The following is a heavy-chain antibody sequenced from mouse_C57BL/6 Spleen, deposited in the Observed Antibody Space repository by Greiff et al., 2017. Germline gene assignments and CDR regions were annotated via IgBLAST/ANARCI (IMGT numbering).Heavy chain of an antibody. D-gene: IGHD2-5*01. CDR2: INPNNGGT. J-gene: IGHJ3*01. CDR1: GYTFTDYY. CDR3: AHSNYTAWFAY. V-gene: IGHV1-26*01. Sequence: VQLQQSGPELVKPGASVKISCKASGYTFTDYYMNWVKQSHGKSLEWIGDINPNNGGTSYNQKFKGKATLTVDKSSSTAYMELRSLTSEDSAVYYCAHSNYTAWFAYWGQGTLVTVSA.